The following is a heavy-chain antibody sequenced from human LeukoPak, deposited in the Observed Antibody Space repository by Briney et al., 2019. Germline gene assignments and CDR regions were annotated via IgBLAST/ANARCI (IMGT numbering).Heavy chain of an antibody. J-gene: IGHJ6*03. Sequence: SETLSLTCTVSDGSISGDYWSWIRQPPGKGLEWIGYIYDSGSTNYNSSLKSRVTISVDTSKNQFSLKLSSVSAADTAVYYCAREFSRFWGWSAPCYMDVWGKATTVSVSS. CDR3: AREFSRFWGWSAPCYMDV. CDR2: IYDSGST. CDR1: DGSISGDY. D-gene: IGHD3-3*01. V-gene: IGHV4-59*01.